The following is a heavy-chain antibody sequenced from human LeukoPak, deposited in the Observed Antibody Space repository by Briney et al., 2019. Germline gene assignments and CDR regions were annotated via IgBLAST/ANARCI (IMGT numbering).Heavy chain of an antibody. Sequence: GGSLRLSCAASGFTFSSYGTHWVRQAPGKGLEWVAVFWFDGSNKYYAESVKGRFTISRDNSKNTLYLQMNSLRAEDTAVYYCAREEYAESHAEYFQYWGQGTLVTVSS. J-gene: IGHJ1*01. V-gene: IGHV3-33*01. CDR2: FWFDGSNK. D-gene: IGHD2-2*01. CDR1: GFTFSSYG. CDR3: AREEYAESHAEYFQY.